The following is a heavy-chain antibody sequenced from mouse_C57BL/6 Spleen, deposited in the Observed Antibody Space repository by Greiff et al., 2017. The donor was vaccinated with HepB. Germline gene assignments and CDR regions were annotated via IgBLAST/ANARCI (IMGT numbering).Heavy chain of an antibody. Sequence: EVQLQQSGPELVKPGDSVKISCKASGYSFTGYFMNWVMQSHGKSLEWIGRINPYNGDTFYNQKFKGKATLTVDKSSSTAHMELRSLTSEDSAVYYCARGGIYDGYHYWYFDVWGTGTTVTVSS. V-gene: IGHV1-20*01. D-gene: IGHD2-3*01. CDR2: INPYNGDT. CDR1: GYSFTGYF. CDR3: ARGGIYDGYHYWYFDV. J-gene: IGHJ1*03.